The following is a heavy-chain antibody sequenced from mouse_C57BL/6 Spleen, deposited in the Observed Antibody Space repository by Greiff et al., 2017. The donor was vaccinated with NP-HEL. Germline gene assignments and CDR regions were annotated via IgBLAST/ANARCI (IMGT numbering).Heavy chain of an antibody. CDR1: GYTFTSYW. Sequence: QVQLQQPGAELVKPGASVKLSCKASGYTFTSYWMHWVKQRPGQGLEWIGMIHPNSGSTNYNEKFKSKATLTVDKSSSTAYIQLSSLTSEDSAVYYCARNYGSSSFAYWGQGTLVTVSA. D-gene: IGHD1-1*01. J-gene: IGHJ3*01. V-gene: IGHV1-64*01. CDR2: IHPNSGST. CDR3: ARNYGSSSFAY.